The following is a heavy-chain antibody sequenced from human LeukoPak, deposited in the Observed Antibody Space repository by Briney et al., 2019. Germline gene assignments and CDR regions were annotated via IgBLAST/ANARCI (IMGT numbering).Heavy chain of an antibody. J-gene: IGHJ5*02. D-gene: IGHD3-10*01. CDR3: ASTWSSRWNWFDP. CDR1: GYTFTGYY. Sequence: ASVKVSCKASGYTFTGYYMHWVRQAPGQGLEWMGWINPNSGGTNYAQKFQGRVTMTRDTSISTAYMELSRLRSDDTAVYYCASTWSSRWNWFDPWGQGTLVTVSS. CDR2: INPNSGGT. V-gene: IGHV1-2*02.